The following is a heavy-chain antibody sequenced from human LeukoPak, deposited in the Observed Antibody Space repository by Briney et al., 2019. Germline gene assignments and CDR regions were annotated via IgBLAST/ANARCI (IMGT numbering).Heavy chain of an antibody. CDR1: GSTFSSYD. V-gene: IGHV1-8*02. D-gene: IGHD3-10*01. CDR3: ARGPYGTGSHFDF. Sequence: ASVKVSCKASGSTFSSYDINWVRQATGQGLEWMGWTNPNSGDTGYTPRLQGRVTMTRDTSISTAYMELSSLRSEDTAVYYCARGPYGTGSHFDFWGQGTLVTVSS. CDR2: TNPNSGDT. J-gene: IGHJ4*02.